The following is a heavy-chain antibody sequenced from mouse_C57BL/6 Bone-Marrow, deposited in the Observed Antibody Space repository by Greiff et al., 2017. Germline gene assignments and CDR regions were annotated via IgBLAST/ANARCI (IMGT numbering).Heavy chain of an antibody. CDR1: GYAFTNYL. CDR3: ARSKILDSWCAY. V-gene: IGHV1-54*01. J-gene: IGHJ3*01. CDR2: INPGSGGT. Sequence: QVQLQQSGAELVRPGTSVKVSCKASGYAFTNYLIEWVKQRPGQGLEWIGVINPGSGGTNYNEKLKGKATLTADKSSSTAYMQLSSLTSEDSAVYFGARSKILDSWCAYGGQGTRVTVSA.